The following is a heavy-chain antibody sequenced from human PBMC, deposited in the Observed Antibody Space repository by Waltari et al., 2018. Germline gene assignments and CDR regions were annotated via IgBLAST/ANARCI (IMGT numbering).Heavy chain of an antibody. CDR1: GYTFMNYG. J-gene: IGHJ5*02. V-gene: IGHV1-18*01. Sequence: QVELVQSGPEVKRPGASVTVSCQASGYTFMNYGIAWVGQAPGQGLAWMGWLSPSKGNAVSAPAFQDRLTMTTDRSTSTAYMELASLRSDDTAVYFCARDATLSARGWFDPWGQGTLVTVSS. CDR3: ARDATLSARGWFDP. CDR2: LSPSKGNA. D-gene: IGHD1-1*01.